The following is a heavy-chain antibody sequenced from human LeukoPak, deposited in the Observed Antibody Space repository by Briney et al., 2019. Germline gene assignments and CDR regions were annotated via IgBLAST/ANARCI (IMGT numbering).Heavy chain of an antibody. J-gene: IGHJ6*02. CDR2: ISSSSSTI. Sequence: GGSLRLSCAASGFTFSSYSMNWVRQAPGKGLEWVSYISSSSSTIYYADSVKGRFTISRDNAKNSLYLQMNSLRAEDTAVYYCARATVTTFLDYYYYGMDVWGQGTTVTVSS. CDR3: ARATVTTFLDYYYYGMDV. V-gene: IGHV3-48*01. CDR1: GFTFSSYS. D-gene: IGHD4-17*01.